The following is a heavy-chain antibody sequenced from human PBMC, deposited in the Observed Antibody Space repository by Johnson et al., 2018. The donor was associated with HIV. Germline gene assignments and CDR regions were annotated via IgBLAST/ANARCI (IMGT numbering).Heavy chain of an antibody. CDR1: GFTFSDYY. Sequence: QVQLVESGGGLVKPGGSLRLSCAASGFTFSDYYMSWIRQAPGKGLEWVSSISMSGRTIYYADSVKGRFTISRDNAKNSLYLQMNGLRAEDTALYYCARASVQWELRDYDAFDIWGQGTMVTVSS. J-gene: IGHJ3*02. CDR2: ISMSGRTI. CDR3: ARASVQWELRDYDAFDI. D-gene: IGHD1-26*01. V-gene: IGHV3-11*01.